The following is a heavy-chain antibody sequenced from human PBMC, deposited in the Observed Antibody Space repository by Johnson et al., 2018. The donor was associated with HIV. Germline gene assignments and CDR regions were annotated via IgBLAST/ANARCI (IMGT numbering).Heavy chain of an antibody. CDR3: ARYHYYDSRLNDAFDI. CDR2: INWNGGTP. D-gene: IGHD3-22*01. V-gene: IGHV3-20*04. J-gene: IGHJ3*02. CDR1: GFTFDEYD. Sequence: VQLVESGGGVVQPGGSLRLSCEASGFTFDEYDMSWVRQAPGKGLEWVSSINWNGGTPGSADSVKGRLPISRDNSKNTLYLQMNSLRAEDTAVYYCARYHYYDSRLNDAFDIWGQGTMVTVSS.